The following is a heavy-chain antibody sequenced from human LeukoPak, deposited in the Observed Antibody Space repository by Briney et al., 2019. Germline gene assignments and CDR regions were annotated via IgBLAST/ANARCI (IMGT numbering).Heavy chain of an antibody. CDR2: TYYSGST. Sequence: SETLSLTCTVSGGSISSSSYYWGWIRQPPGKGLEWIGSTYYSGSTYYNPSLKSRVTISVDTSKNQFSLKLSSVTAADTAVYYCARQEKRSGYCDYWGQGTLVTVSS. J-gene: IGHJ4*02. CDR1: GGSISSSSYY. V-gene: IGHV4-39*01. D-gene: IGHD3-22*01. CDR3: ARQEKRSGYCDY.